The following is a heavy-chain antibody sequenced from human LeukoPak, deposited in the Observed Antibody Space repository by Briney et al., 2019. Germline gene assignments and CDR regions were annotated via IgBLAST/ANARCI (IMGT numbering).Heavy chain of an antibody. CDR3: ARALYQLPYY. Sequence: SETLSLTCTVSGYSLSSGSYYWSWIRQPAGKGLEWIGRIYTSGSTNYNPSLKSRVTISVDTSKNQFSLKLSSVTAADTAVYYCARALYQLPYYWGQGTLVTVSS. V-gene: IGHV4-61*02. D-gene: IGHD2-2*01. J-gene: IGHJ4*02. CDR2: IYTSGST. CDR1: GYSLSSGSYY.